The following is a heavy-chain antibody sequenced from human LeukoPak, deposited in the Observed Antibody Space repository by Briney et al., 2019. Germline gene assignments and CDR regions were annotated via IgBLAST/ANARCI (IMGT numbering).Heavy chain of an antibody. CDR2: IWYDGSNK. D-gene: IGHD3-10*01. CDR3: ARTIMIRGGNDY. V-gene: IGHV3-33*01. Sequence: PGGSLRLSCAASGFTFSSYGMHWVRQAPGKGLEWVAVIWYDGSNKYYADSVKGRFTISRDNSKNTLYLQMNSLRAEDTAVYYCARTIMIRGGNDYWGQGTLVTVSS. CDR1: GFTFSSYG. J-gene: IGHJ4*02.